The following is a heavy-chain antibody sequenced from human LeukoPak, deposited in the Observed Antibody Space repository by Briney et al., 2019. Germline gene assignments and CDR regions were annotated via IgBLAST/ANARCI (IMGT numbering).Heavy chain of an antibody. D-gene: IGHD2/OR15-2a*01. CDR2: ISSSGSTI. V-gene: IGHV3-48*03. CDR3: ARDRGTLRIDY. CDR1: GFTFSSYE. Sequence: PGGSLRLSCAASGFTFSSYEMNWVRQAPGKGLEWVSYISSSGSTIYYADSVKGRFTISRDNAKNSLYLQINSLRAEDTAVYYCARDRGTLRIDYWGQGTLVTVSS. J-gene: IGHJ4*02.